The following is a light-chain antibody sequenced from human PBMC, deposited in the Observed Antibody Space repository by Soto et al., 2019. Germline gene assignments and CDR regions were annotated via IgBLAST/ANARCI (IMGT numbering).Light chain of an antibody. J-gene: IGKJ2*03. V-gene: IGKV3-15*01. Sequence: EIVMTQSPVTLSASPGERATLSCRASQSISSNLAWYQQKPGQAPRLLIYGASTRATGIPARFSGRGSGTEFPLTISSLQSEDFAVYYCQHYDNWAYSGGQGTKLVIK. CDR1: QSISSN. CDR3: QHYDNWAYS. CDR2: GAS.